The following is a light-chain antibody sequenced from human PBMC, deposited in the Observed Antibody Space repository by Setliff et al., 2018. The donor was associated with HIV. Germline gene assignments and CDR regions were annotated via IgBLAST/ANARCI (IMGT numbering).Light chain of an antibody. Sequence: QSVLTQPPSASATPGQRVAISCSGSSSNIGKNYVYWYQQLPGMAPKLLISRNNLRPSGVPDRFSGSKSGTSASLAISGLQPEDEGDFYCAAWDDSLSCYVFGSGTKVTVL. J-gene: IGLJ1*01. V-gene: IGLV1-47*01. CDR1: SSNIGKNY. CDR3: AAWDDSLSCYV. CDR2: RNN.